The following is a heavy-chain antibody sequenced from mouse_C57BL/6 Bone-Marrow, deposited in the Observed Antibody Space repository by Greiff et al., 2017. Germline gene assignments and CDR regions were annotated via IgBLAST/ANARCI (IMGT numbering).Heavy chain of an antibody. V-gene: IGHV14-4*01. D-gene: IGHD1-1*01. Sequence: VQLQQSGAELVRPGASVKLSCTASGFNIKDDYMHWVKQRPEQGLEWIGWIDPENGDTEYASKFQGKATITADTSSNTAYLQLSSLTSEDTAVYYCTTPPLYYYASSPYYFDYWGQGTTLTVSS. J-gene: IGHJ2*01. CDR3: TTPPLYYYASSPYYFDY. CDR2: IDPENGDT. CDR1: GFNIKDDY.